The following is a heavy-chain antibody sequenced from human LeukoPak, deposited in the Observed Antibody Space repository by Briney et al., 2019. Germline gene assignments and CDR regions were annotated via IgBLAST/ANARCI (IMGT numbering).Heavy chain of an antibody. CDR3: TTEPPMDFFVVLPA. J-gene: IGHJ5*02. CDR2: IKQDGSDK. V-gene: IGHV3-7*01. CDR1: GFTFTTYW. D-gene: IGHD2-2*01. Sequence: GSLRLSCAASGFTFTTYWMTWVRQAPGKGLEWVANIKQDGSDKYYVDSVKGRFTISRDNARKSVYLQMNSLRAEDTAVYYCTTEPPMDFFVVLPAWGQGTLVTVSS.